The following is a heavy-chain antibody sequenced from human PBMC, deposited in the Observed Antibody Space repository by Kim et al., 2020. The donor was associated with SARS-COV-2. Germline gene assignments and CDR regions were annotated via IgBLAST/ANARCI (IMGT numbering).Heavy chain of an antibody. CDR1: GFTFSSYG. J-gene: IGHJ4*02. Sequence: GGSLRLSCAASGFTFSSYGMHWVRQAPGKGLEWVAVISYDGSNKYYADSVKGRFTISRDNSKNTLYLQMNSLRAEDTAVYYCAKDTGNRGYCSSTSCYSDYWGQGTLVTVSS. CDR3: AKDTGNRGYCSSTSCYSDY. V-gene: IGHV3-30*18. D-gene: IGHD2-2*02. CDR2: ISYDGSNK.